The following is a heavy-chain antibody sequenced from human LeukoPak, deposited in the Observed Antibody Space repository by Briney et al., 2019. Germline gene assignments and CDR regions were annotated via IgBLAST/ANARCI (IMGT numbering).Heavy chain of an antibody. CDR2: ISSSSSYT. V-gene: IGHV3-21*01. Sequence: GGSLRLSCAASGFTFSSYSMNWVRQAPGKGLEWVPSISSSSSYTYYADSVKGRFTISRDNAKNSLYLQMNSLRAEDTAVYYCARDWVAAAANDAFDIWGQGTMVTVSS. CDR3: ARDWVAAAANDAFDI. CDR1: GFTFSSYS. J-gene: IGHJ3*02. D-gene: IGHD6-13*01.